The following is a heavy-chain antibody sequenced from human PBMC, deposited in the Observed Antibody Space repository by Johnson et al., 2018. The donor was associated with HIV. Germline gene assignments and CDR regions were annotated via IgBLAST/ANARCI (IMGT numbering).Heavy chain of an antibody. V-gene: IGHV3-74*01. Sequence: VQLVESGGGLVQPGGSLRLSCGASGFTFNDHWMQWVRQAPGKGLVWVSRINGDGSRTSYADSVKGRFTISRDNSKNTLYLQMNSLRAEDTAVYYCAREDQNWNYDHAFDIWGQGTMVTVSS. D-gene: IGHD1-7*01. CDR2: INGDGSRT. CDR3: AREDQNWNYDHAFDI. CDR1: GFTFNDHW. J-gene: IGHJ3*02.